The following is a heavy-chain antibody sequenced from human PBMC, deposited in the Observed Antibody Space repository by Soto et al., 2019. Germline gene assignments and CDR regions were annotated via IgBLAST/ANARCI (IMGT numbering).Heavy chain of an antibody. J-gene: IGHJ6*02. CDR2: IYHSGST. Sequence: QVQLQESGPGLVKPSGTLSLTCAVSGGSISSSNWWSWVRQPPGKGLAWIGEIYHSGSTNYNPSLKSRVTISVDKSKNQFSLKLSSVAAADTAVYYCARDRYYGSGSPLLGMDVWVQGTTVTVSS. CDR3: ARDRYYGSGSPLLGMDV. V-gene: IGHV4-4*02. CDR1: GGSISSSNW. D-gene: IGHD3-10*01.